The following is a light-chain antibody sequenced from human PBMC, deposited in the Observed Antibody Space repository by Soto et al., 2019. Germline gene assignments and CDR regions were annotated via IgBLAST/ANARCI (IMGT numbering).Light chain of an antibody. J-gene: IGKJ4*01. CDR3: QHSYRTPFT. Sequence: DLQMTQSPSSLSASVGDRVTITCRASQSISSYLNWFQQKPGKAPNLLIYAASILQSGVPSRFSGSGSGTDFTLTISSLQPEDFATYYCQHSYRTPFTFGGGTKVEIK. CDR2: AAS. CDR1: QSISSY. V-gene: IGKV1-39*01.